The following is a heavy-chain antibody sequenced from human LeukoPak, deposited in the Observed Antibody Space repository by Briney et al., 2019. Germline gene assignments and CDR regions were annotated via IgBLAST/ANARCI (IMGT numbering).Heavy chain of an antibody. V-gene: IGHV4-59*08. J-gene: IGHJ4*02. Sequence: PSETLSLTCSVSGGSISSLYWSWIRQPPGKGLEWIGYIYYTGSTNYNPSLRSRVTMFVDMSKNQFSLRLSSVTAADTAVYYCARHRAYSSSSPFDYWGQGTLVTVSS. CDR3: ARHRAYSSSSPFDY. D-gene: IGHD6-6*01. CDR2: IYYTGST. CDR1: GGSISSLY.